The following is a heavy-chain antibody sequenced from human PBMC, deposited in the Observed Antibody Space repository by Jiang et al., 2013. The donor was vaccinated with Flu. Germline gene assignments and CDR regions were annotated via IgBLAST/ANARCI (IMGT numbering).Heavy chain of an antibody. CDR1: GGSFSGYY. CDR3: ARGVIVVVRSRWYFDL. CDR2: INHSGST. Sequence: LLKPSETLSLTCAVYGGSFSGYYWSWIRQPPGKGLEWIGEINHSGSTNYNPSLKSRVTISVDTSKNQFSLKLSSVTAADTAVYYCARGVIVVVRSRWYFDLWGRGTLVTVSS. J-gene: IGHJ2*01. D-gene: IGHD3-22*01. V-gene: IGHV4-34*01.